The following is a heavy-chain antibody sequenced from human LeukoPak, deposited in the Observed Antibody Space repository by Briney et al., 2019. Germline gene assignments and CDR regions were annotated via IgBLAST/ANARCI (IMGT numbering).Heavy chain of an antibody. J-gene: IGHJ4*02. CDR2: IYSGGST. Sequence: GGSLRLSCAASGFTVSSNYMSWVRQAPGKGLEWVSVIYSGGSTYYADSVKGRFTISRDNSKNTLYLQMNSLRAADTAVYYCARGVTTVTTVFDYWGQGTLVTVSS. CDR3: ARGVTTVTTVFDY. V-gene: IGHV3-53*01. CDR1: GFTVSSNY. D-gene: IGHD4-17*01.